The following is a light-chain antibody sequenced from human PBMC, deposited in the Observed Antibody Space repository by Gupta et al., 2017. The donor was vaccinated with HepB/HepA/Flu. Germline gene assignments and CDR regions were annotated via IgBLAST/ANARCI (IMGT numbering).Light chain of an antibody. CDR3: MIWHSSAWV. V-gene: IGLV5-45*02. CDR1: TGIHVGTYR. J-gene: IGLJ3*02. Sequence: QVVLTPPSSLTASPGASASLTCTLLTGIHVGTYRIYWYQQKPGSPPQYLLRYKSDSDKQQGSGVPSRFSGSKDASANAGILLISGLQSEDEADYYCMIWHSSAWVFGGGTKLTVL. CDR2: YKSDSDK.